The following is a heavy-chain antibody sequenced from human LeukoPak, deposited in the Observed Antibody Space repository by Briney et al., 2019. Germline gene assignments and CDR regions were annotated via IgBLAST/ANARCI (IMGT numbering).Heavy chain of an antibody. CDR2: IIPIFGTA. Sequence: SVTVSCKASGGTFSTYAINWVRQDPGQGLEWMGGIIPIFGTANYAQKFQGRVTITAVESTTTAYMELSSLRSEDTAVYYCARGWLAETTVVTPYNYWGQGTLVTVSS. D-gene: IGHD4-23*01. J-gene: IGHJ4*02. CDR3: ARGWLAETTVVTPYNY. V-gene: IGHV1-69*01. CDR1: GGTFSTYA.